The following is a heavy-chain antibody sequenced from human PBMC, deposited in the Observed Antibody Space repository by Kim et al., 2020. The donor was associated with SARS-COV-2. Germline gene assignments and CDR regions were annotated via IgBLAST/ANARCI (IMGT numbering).Heavy chain of an antibody. D-gene: IGHD6-13*01. Sequence: NPSLKSRVTISVDKSKNQFSLKLSSVTAADTAVYYCARDGMQQLRGGMDVWGQGTTVTVSS. CDR3: ARDGMQQLRGGMDV. V-gene: IGHV4-4*02. J-gene: IGHJ6*02.